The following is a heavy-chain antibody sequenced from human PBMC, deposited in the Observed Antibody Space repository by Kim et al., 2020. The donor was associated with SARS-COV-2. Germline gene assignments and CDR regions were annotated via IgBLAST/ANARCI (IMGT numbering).Heavy chain of an antibody. CDR2: IA. CDR3: ARVSIYGMDV. J-gene: IGHJ6*02. V-gene: IGHV1-69*04. Sequence: IANYAQKFQGRVTITADKSTSTAYMELSSLRSEDTAVYYCARVSIYGMDVWGQGTTVTVSS.